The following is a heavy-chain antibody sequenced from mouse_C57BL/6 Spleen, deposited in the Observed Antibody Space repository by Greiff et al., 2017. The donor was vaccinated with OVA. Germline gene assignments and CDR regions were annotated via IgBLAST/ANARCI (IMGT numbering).Heavy chain of an antibody. CDR2: IHPSDSDT. V-gene: IGHV1-74*01. Sequence: QVQLQQPGAELVKPGASVKVSCKASGYTFTSYWMHWVKQRPGQGLEWIGRIHPSDSDTNYNQKFKGKATLTVDKSSSTAYMQISSLTSEDSAVYYCAIGDYYGSSYGAMDYWGQGTSVTVSS. D-gene: IGHD1-1*01. J-gene: IGHJ4*01. CDR3: AIGDYYGSSYGAMDY. CDR1: GYTFTSYW.